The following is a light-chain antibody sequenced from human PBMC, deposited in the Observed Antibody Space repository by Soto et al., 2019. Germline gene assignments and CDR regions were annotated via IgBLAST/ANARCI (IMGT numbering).Light chain of an antibody. J-gene: IGLJ1*01. CDR3: QSYDSSLRPYV. CDR1: SSDIGGYKY. CDR2: EVS. Sequence: QSVLTQPASVSGSLGQSITISCTGTSSDIGGYKYVSWYQQHPGKAPKLIIFEVSNRPSGVSDRFSGSNSGNTASLTISGLQAEDEADYYCQSYDSSLRPYVFGTGTKVTVL. V-gene: IGLV2-14*01.